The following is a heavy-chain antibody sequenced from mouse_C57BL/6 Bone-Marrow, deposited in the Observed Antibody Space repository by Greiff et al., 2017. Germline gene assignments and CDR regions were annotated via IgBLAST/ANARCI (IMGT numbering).Heavy chain of an antibody. V-gene: IGHV1-81*01. CDR3: ARQDY. CDR2: IYPRSGNT. J-gene: IGHJ2*01. Sequence: QVQLQQSGAELARPGASVKLSCKASGYTFTSSGISWVKQRTGQGLEWIGEIYPRSGNTYYTEKFKGKATLTADKSSCTAYMELRSLTTGDSAVYFCARQDYWGQGTTLTVSS. CDR1: GYTFTSSG.